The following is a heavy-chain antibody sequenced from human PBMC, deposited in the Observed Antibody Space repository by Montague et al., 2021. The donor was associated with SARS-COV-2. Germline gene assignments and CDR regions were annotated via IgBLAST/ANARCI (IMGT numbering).Heavy chain of an antibody. CDR3: ARERAGDEIY. CDR2: ISYDGSNK. D-gene: IGHD5-24*01. CDR1: GFTFSSYA. V-gene: IGHV3-30*04. J-gene: IGHJ4*02. Sequence: SLRLSCAASGFTFSSYAMHWVRQAPGKGLEWVAVISYDGSNKYYADSVKGRFTISRDNSKNTLYLQMNSLRAEDTAEYYCARERAGDEIYWGQGTLVTVSS.